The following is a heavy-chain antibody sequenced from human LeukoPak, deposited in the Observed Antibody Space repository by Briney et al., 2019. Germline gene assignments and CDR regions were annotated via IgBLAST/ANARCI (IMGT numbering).Heavy chain of an antibody. CDR1: GFTFSSHG. J-gene: IGHJ4*02. V-gene: IGHV3-30*18. CDR2: ILYDGSNE. D-gene: IGHD3-22*01. Sequence: PGGSLRLSCAASGFTFSSHGMHWVRQAPGIGLEWVALILYDGSNEYYADSVQGRFTISRDSSRNTLYLQMNSLRAEDTAVYYCAKDGTGGYYYLDYWGQGTLVTVSS. CDR3: AKDGTGGYYYLDY.